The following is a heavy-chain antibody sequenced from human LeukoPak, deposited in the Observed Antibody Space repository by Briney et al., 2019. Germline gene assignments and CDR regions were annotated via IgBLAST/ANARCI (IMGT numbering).Heavy chain of an antibody. J-gene: IGHJ4*02. Sequence: PSETLSLTCAVYGGSFSGYYWSWIRQPPGKGLEWIGEINHSGSTNYNPSLKSRVTISVDTSKNQFSLKLSSVTAADTAVYYCARAPLEGYNFGYFDYWGQGTLVTVSS. CDR2: INHSGST. D-gene: IGHD5-12*01. CDR3: ARAPLEGYNFGYFDY. V-gene: IGHV4-34*01. CDR1: GGSFSGYY.